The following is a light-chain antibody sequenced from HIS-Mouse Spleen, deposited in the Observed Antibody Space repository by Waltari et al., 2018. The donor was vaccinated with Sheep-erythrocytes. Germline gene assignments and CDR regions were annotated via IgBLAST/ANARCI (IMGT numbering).Light chain of an antibody. CDR2: EGS. V-gene: IGLV2-23*01. CDR1: SSDVGSYNI. J-gene: IGLJ3*02. Sequence: QSALTQPASVSGSPGQSITISCTGTSSDVGSYNIVHRYQQHPGKAPKLMIYEGSKRPSGVSNRFSGSKSGNTASLTISGLQAEDEADYYCCSYAGSSTPWVFGGGTKLTVL. CDR3: CSYAGSSTPWV.